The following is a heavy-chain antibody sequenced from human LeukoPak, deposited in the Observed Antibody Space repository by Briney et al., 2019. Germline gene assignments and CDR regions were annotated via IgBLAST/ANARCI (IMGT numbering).Heavy chain of an antibody. Sequence: GASVKVSCKASGSTFSSYDINWVRQATGQGLEWMGWMNPNSGDTGYTQRFQGRVTMTRDTPISTAYMELSSLRSEDTAVYYCARGPYGTGSHFDFWGQGTLVTVSS. V-gene: IGHV1-8*02. CDR3: ARGPYGTGSHFDF. J-gene: IGHJ4*02. CDR2: MNPNSGDT. CDR1: GSTFSSYD. D-gene: IGHD3-10*01.